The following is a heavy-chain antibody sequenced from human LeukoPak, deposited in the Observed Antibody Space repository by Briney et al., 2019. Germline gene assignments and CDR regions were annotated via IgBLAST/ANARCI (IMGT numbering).Heavy chain of an antibody. J-gene: IGHJ4*02. CDR1: GLTFSSYS. V-gene: IGHV3-30*18. CDR2: VSYDGSNK. Sequence: GGSLRLSCADSGLTFSSYSMHWVRQAPGKGLEWVAVVSYDGSNKYYADSVNGRFTISRDNSKNTLSLQMNSLRAEDTAVYYCAKSPSGRSRISRFDYWGQGILVTVSS. CDR3: AKSPSGRSRISRFDY. D-gene: IGHD1-26*01.